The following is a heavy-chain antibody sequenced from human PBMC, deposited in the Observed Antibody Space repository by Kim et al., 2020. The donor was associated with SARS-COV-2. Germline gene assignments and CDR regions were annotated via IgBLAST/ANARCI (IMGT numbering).Heavy chain of an antibody. J-gene: IGHJ4*02. CDR3: ARPRGGSYTPPFDY. CDR1: GFTFSGYA. CDR2: ISYDGSNK. D-gene: IGHD1-26*01. Sequence: GGSLRLSCAASGFTFSGYAMHWVRQAPGKGLEWVAVISYDGSNKYYADSVKGRFTISRDNSKNTLYLQMNSLRAEDTAVYYCARPRGGSYTPPFDYWGQGTLVTVSS. V-gene: IGHV3-30*04.